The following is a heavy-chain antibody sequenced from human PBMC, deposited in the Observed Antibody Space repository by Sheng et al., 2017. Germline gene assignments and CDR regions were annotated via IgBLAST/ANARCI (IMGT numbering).Heavy chain of an antibody. Sequence: QVQLVQSGAEVKKPGSSVKVSCKASGGTFSSYAISWVRQAPGQGLEWMGGIIPILGIANYAQKFQGRVTITADKSTSTAYMELSSLRSEDTAVYYCARNRDGYNYGYYYYYMDVWGKGTTVTVSS. J-gene: IGHJ6*03. V-gene: IGHV1-69*04. CDR2: IIPILGIA. CDR3: ARNRDGYNYGYYYYYMDV. D-gene: IGHD5-12*01. CDR1: GGTFSSYA.